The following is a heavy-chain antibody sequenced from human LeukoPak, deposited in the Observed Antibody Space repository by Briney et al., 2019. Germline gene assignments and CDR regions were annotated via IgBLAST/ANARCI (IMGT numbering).Heavy chain of an antibody. CDR3: ARARAYYDILTGYWGAYYFDY. CDR1: GFTFSSYW. V-gene: IGHV3-7*04. J-gene: IGHJ4*02. CDR2: IKQDGSEK. Sequence: GGSLRLSCAASGFTFSSYWMSWVRQAPGKGLEWVANIKQDGSEKYYVDSVKGRFTISRDNAKNSLYLQMNSLRAEDTAVYYCARARAYYDILTGYWGAYYFDYWGQGTLVTVSS. D-gene: IGHD3-9*01.